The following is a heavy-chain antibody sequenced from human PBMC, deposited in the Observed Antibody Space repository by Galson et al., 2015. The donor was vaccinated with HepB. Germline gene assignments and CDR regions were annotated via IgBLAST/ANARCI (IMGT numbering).Heavy chain of an antibody. J-gene: IGHJ4*02. Sequence: TLSLTCTVSGGSINNYYWSWMRQPPGKGLESIGYIHYSGSTNYNPSLKSRVTISVDTSQNQFSLKLSSVTAADTAVYYCARLRDSSGYSYYFDYWGQGTLVTVSS. CDR2: IHYSGST. CDR1: GGSINNYY. V-gene: IGHV4-59*01. D-gene: IGHD3-22*01. CDR3: ARLRDSSGYSYYFDY.